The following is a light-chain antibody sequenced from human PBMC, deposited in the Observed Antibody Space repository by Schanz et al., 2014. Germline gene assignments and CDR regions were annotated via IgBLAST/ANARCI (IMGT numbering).Light chain of an antibody. J-gene: IGLJ2*01. V-gene: IGLV1-40*01. CDR1: RSNIGADYD. CDR3: QSYDSSLSGVV. Sequence: QSVLTQPPSVSGAPGQRVTISCAGSRSNIGADYDVHWYQQFPGTAPKLLIYGNNNRPSGVPDRFSGSKSGTSASLAITGLQAEDEADYYCQSYDSSLSGVVFGGGTKLTVL. CDR2: GNN.